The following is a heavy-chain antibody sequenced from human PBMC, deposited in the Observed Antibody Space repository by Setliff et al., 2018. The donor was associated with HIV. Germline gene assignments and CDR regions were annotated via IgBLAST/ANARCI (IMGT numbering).Heavy chain of an antibody. D-gene: IGHD3-22*01. CDR3: AKVYYDSSGYRYYFDY. CDR1: GFTFSSYE. CDR2: ISSSDNTI. Sequence: GGSLRLSCAASGFTFSSYEMNWVRQAPGKGLEWVSYISSSDNTIHYADSVRGRFTISRDNAKNSLYLQMNSLRAEDTAVYYCAKVYYDSSGYRYYFDYWGQGTLVTVSS. J-gene: IGHJ4*02. V-gene: IGHV3-48*03.